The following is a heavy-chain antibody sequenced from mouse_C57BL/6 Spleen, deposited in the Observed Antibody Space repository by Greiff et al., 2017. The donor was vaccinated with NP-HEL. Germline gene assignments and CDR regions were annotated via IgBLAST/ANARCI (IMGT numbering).Heavy chain of an antibody. J-gene: IGHJ2*01. D-gene: IGHD2-4*01. CDR1: GYTFTSYT. V-gene: IGHV1-4*01. CDR2: INPSSGYT. Sequence: QVQLQQSGAELARPGASVKMSCKASGYTFTSYTMHWVKQRSGQGLEWIGYINPSSGYTKYNQKFKDKATLTADKSSSTAYMQLSSLTSEDSAVYYCARRLDDYDDYLDYWGQGTTLTVSS. CDR3: ARRLDDYDDYLDY.